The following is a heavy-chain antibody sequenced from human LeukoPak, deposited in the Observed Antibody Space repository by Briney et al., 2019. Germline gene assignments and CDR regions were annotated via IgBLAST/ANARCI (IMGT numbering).Heavy chain of an antibody. V-gene: IGHV3-48*03. J-gene: IGHJ6*04. CDR2: ISSSGSTI. CDR1: GFTFDDYT. D-gene: IGHD3-10*02. Sequence: PGGSLRLSCAASGFTFDDYTMNWVRQAPGKGLEWVSYISSSGSTIYYADSVKGRFPISRDNAKNSLYLQMNSLRAEDTAVYYCAELGITMIGGVWGKGTTVTISS. CDR3: AELGITMIGGV.